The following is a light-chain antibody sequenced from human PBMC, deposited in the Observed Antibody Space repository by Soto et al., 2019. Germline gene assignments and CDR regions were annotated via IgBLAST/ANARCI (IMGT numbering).Light chain of an antibody. J-gene: IGLJ1*01. Sequence: QSALTQPPSVSGAPGQRVTISCTGSSSNIGAGYDVHWYQQLPGTAPKLLIYGNSNRPSGVPDRFSGSKSGTSASLAITGLQAEDEADYYCQSYDSSLSGWVFGTGNKVTVL. CDR3: QSYDSSLSGWV. V-gene: IGLV1-40*01. CDR1: SSNIGAGYD. CDR2: GNS.